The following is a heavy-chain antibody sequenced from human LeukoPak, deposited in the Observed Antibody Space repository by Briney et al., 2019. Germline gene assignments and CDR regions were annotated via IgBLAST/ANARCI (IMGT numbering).Heavy chain of an antibody. Sequence: GGSPQISCKGSGFSFRLSLYWIAWGRQMPGKGLGLMGIIYPGDSDTRYSPSFQGQVTLSADPSINTAYLELSSLKASDTGMYYCARASGYYNILTTRFTLYSFDYWGQGTLVTVPS. V-gene: IGHV5-51*01. CDR3: ARASGYYNILTTRFTLYSFDY. J-gene: IGHJ4*02. D-gene: IGHD3-9*01. CDR2: IYPGDSDT. CDR1: GFSFRLSLYW.